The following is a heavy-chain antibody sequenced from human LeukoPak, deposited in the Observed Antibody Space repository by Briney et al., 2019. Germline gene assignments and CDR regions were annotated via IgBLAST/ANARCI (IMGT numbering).Heavy chain of an antibody. Sequence: GGSLRLSCTTSGFTFGDYALTWVRQAPGKGLEWVCFIRSTPYGGTTEYAASVKGRFTISRDDSKSIAYLQMNSLKIEDTAVYYCTRDRRTDIWGSFAYWGQGTLVTVSS. CDR2: IRSTPYGGTT. V-gene: IGHV3-49*04. CDR1: GFTFGDYA. D-gene: IGHD3-16*01. CDR3: TRDRRTDIWGSFAY. J-gene: IGHJ4*02.